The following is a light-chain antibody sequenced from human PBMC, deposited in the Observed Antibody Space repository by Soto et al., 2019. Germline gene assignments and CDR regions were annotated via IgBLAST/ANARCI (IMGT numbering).Light chain of an antibody. CDR3: QHYNNWPPYT. Sequence: EIVMTQSPSILSVSPGDSATLSCRASQSVSTNLAWYQHKPGQAPRLLIYAASTRLPGIPVRFSGSGSGTEFTLTISSLQSEDFAIYYCQHYNNWPPYTFGQGTRVQI. J-gene: IGKJ2*01. CDR2: AAS. CDR1: QSVSTN. V-gene: IGKV3D-15*01.